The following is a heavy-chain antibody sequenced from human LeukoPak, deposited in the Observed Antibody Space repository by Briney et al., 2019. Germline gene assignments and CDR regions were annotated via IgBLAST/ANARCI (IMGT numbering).Heavy chain of an antibody. CDR2: IKQDGSEY. Sequence: GGSLRLSCAGSGFTFINYWMSWVRQAPGRGLEWVANIKQDGSEYYYVDSVKGRFTISRDNAKNSLYLQMNSLRAEDTAVYYCARDVVATKQPDIAVAGTTAGDAFDIWGQGTMVTVSS. CDR1: GFTFINYW. D-gene: IGHD6-19*01. J-gene: IGHJ3*02. CDR3: ARDVVATKQPDIAVAGTTAGDAFDI. V-gene: IGHV3-7*01.